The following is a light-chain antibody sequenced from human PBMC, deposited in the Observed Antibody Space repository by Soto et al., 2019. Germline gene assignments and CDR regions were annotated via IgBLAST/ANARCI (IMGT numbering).Light chain of an antibody. Sequence: QAVVTQEPSLTVSPGGTVTLTCGSSTGPVTGGHYPYWFQQKPGQAPKILISDTVNRASWTPVRFSGSLLGGKAALTLSGAQPEDEADYYCLLYYNAVRVFGGGTQLTVL. J-gene: IGLJ3*02. V-gene: IGLV7-46*01. CDR3: LLYYNAVRV. CDR2: DTV. CDR1: TGPVTGGHY.